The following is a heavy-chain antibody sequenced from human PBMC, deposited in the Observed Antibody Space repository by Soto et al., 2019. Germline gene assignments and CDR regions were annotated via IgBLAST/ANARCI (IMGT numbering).Heavy chain of an antibody. D-gene: IGHD5-12*01. Sequence: QVQLVESGGGVVQPGRSLRLSCAASGFTFSSYGMHWVRQAPGKGLEWVALVWYDGGNKYYADSVKGRFTISRANSKNALYLQMNSLRYEDTAVYYCVRAAGYSGNDSIYCYGMDVWGQGTTVTVSS. J-gene: IGHJ6*02. V-gene: IGHV3-33*01. CDR1: GFTFSSYG. CDR3: VRAAGYSGNDSIYCYGMDV. CDR2: VWYDGGNK.